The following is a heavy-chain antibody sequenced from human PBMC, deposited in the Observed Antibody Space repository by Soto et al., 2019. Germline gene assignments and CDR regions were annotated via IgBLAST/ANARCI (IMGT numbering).Heavy chain of an antibody. D-gene: IGHD4-17*01. CDR1: EFTFSNYA. CDR2: ISYDGNNK. V-gene: IGHV3-30*03. J-gene: IGHJ4*02. CDR3: ARGPSYSDSYFDH. Sequence: QVQLVESGGGAVQPGGSRRLSCAASEFTFSNYAMHWVRQAPGKGLQWLAVISYDGNNKHYADSVEGRFTISRDNSKNTVYLQMNSLRLEDTAVYYCARGPSYSDSYFDHWGQGTLVTVSS.